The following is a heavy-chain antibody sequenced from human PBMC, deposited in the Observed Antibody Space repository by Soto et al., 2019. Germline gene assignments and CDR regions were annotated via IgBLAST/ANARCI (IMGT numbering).Heavy chain of an antibody. Sequence: EVQLVESGGGLVQPGRSLRLSCAASGFTFDDYAMHWVRQAPGKGLEWVSGISWNSGSIGYADSVKGRFTISRDNAKNSLYLQMNSLRAEDTALYYSANWPEGNDAFDIWGQGTMVTVSS. CDR3: ANWPEGNDAFDI. CDR1: GFTFDDYA. J-gene: IGHJ3*02. V-gene: IGHV3-9*01. CDR2: ISWNSGSI. D-gene: IGHD1-1*01.